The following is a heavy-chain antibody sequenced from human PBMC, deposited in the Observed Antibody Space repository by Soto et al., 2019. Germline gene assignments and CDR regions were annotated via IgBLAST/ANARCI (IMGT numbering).Heavy chain of an antibody. D-gene: IGHD6-19*01. V-gene: IGHV3-30*18. Sequence: GSLRLSCAASGFTFSNYGMHWVRQAPGKGLEWVAIISYNENNKYYADSVKGRFTISRDNSKNTVHLQMNSLRAEDTAVYYCAKDLRSGWSLDSWGQGTLVTVSS. J-gene: IGHJ4*02. CDR1: GFTFSNYG. CDR2: ISYNENNK. CDR3: AKDLRSGWSLDS.